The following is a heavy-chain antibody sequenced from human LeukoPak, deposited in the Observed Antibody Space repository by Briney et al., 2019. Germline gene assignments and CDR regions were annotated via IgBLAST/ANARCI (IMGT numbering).Heavy chain of an antibody. D-gene: IGHD6-13*01. J-gene: IGHJ5*02. V-gene: IGHV4-39*01. Sequence: GSLRLSCAASGFTFSSYAMSWIRQPPGKGLEWIGSIYYSGNTYYNPSLKSRVTISIDTSKNQFSLKLSSVTAADTAVYYCARAVASAAPFDPWGQGTLVTVSS. CDR1: GFTFSSYA. CDR2: IYYSGNT. CDR3: ARAVASAAPFDP.